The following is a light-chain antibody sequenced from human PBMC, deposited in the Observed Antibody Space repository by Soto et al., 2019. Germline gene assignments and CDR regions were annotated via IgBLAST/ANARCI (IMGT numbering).Light chain of an antibody. V-gene: IGKV1-5*03. CDR1: QSISMW. J-gene: IGKJ1*01. CDR3: QQYYTSPWT. CDR2: KAS. Sequence: DIQMTQSPSTLPASVGDRLTITCRASQSISMWLAWYQQRPGKGPKLLIYKASNLQGGVSSRFSGSGSGTEFTLTISGLQPDDFATYYCQQYYTSPWTFGHGTKVEI.